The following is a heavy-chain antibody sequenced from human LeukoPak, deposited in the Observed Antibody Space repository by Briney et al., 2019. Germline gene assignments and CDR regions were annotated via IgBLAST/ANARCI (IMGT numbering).Heavy chain of an antibody. V-gene: IGHV1-2*04. CDR1: GYTFTGYY. Sequence: ASVKVSCKASGYTFTGYYMHWVRQAPGQGLEWMGWINPNSGGTNYAQKFQGWVTMTRDTSISTAYMELSRLRSDDTAVYYCARAGRNWEQQLVRAEGRNWFDPWGQGTLVTVSS. D-gene: IGHD6-13*01. CDR3: ARAGRNWEQQLVRAEGRNWFDP. J-gene: IGHJ5*02. CDR2: INPNSGGT.